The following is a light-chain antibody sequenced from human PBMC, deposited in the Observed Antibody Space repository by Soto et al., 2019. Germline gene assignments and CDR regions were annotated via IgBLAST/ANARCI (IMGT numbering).Light chain of an antibody. J-gene: IGKJ4*01. Sequence: IQLTHSPSSLSASVGDRVAITCRASEGISSYLAWYQEKPGKVPKLLIDTASTLQNGVPSRFSGSGSGTDFTLTISSLQPEDFATYYCLQLKRYPLTFGGGTRVEIK. CDR2: TAS. CDR1: EGISSY. CDR3: LQLKRYPLT. V-gene: IGKV1-9*01.